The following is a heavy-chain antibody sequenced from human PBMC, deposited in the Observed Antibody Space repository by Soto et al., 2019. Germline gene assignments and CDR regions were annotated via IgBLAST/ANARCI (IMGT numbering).Heavy chain of an antibody. CDR3: ARSSGDTWEQYYFDY. Sequence: EVQLLESGGGLLLPGGSLRLSCAASGFIFSDYSMSWVRQAPGKGLEWVSGISGRGGSTYYADSVKGRFTISRDSSRNTLFLQMNSLRAEDTALYFCARSSGDTWEQYYFDYWGQGTLVPVSS. CDR1: GFIFSDYS. D-gene: IGHD1-1*01. V-gene: IGHV3-23*01. J-gene: IGHJ4*02. CDR2: ISGRGGST.